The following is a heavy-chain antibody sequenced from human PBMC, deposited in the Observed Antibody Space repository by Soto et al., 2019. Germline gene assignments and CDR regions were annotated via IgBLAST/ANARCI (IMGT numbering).Heavy chain of an antibody. J-gene: IGHJ5*02. V-gene: IGHV1-46*01. Sequence: QAQLAQSGAEMKKPGASVKISCKASGYTFTSHRMHWVRQVPGQGLEWIGVINPTGEKKSYARRLQGRLTLTTDTSTNTVYMELSSLRSDDTAIYYCARDESAFDLIWWFDPWGPGTLVTVSS. CDR3: ARDESAFDLIWWFDP. D-gene: IGHD3-3*02. CDR1: GYTFTSHR. CDR2: INPTGEKK.